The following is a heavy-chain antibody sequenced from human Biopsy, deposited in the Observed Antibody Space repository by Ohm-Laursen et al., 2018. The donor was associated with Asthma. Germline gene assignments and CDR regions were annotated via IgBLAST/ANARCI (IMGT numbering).Heavy chain of an antibody. D-gene: IGHD6-19*01. CDR1: GGSISSFY. V-gene: IGHV4-59*01. Sequence: SETLYLTCSVYGGSISSFYWSWIRQSPEKGLEWMGYVYWTGSTNYNPSLKSRINMSVDTSKNRMFLELTSVTAADTAIYYCVRAVRNEQWLAPFDYWGQGKPVTVSS. CDR2: VYWTGST. CDR3: VRAVRNEQWLAPFDY. J-gene: IGHJ4*02.